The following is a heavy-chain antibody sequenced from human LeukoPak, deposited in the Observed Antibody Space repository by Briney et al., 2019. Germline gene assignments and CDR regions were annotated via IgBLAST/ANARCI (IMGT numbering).Heavy chain of an antibody. CDR1: GYTFTGYY. Sequence: ASVKVSCKASGYTFTGYYMHWVRQAPGQGLEWMVWINPNNGDTNYAQKFQGRVIMTRDTSISTAYVELSSLTSDDTAVYYCARDASGAYYYNYMDVWGKGTTVTVSS. D-gene: IGHD3-10*01. CDR2: INPNNGDT. V-gene: IGHV1-2*02. J-gene: IGHJ6*03. CDR3: ARDASGAYYYNYMDV.